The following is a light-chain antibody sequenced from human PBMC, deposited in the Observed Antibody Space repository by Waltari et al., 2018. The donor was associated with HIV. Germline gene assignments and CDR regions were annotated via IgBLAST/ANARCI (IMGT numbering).Light chain of an antibody. J-gene: IGKJ1*01. CDR2: GAS. CDR3: QQYNNWPRT. Sequence: EIVMTQSPATLSVSPGERATLSCRASQSVSSNLAWYQQKPGQAPRLLIYGASTRATGIPARCSGSWSGTEFTLTISSLQSEDFAVYYCQQYNNWPRTFGQGTKVEIK. V-gene: IGKV3-15*01. CDR1: QSVSSN.